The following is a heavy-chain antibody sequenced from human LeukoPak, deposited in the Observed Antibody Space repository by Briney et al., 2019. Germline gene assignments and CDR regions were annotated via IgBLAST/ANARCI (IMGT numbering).Heavy chain of an antibody. D-gene: IGHD6-13*01. V-gene: IGHV4-30-2*01. CDR1: GGSISSGGYY. J-gene: IGHJ4*02. Sequence: SETLSLTCTVSGGSISSGGYYWSWIRQPPGKGLEWIGYIYHSGSTYYNPSLESRVTISVDRSKNQFSLKLSSVTAADTAVYYCARGESPGYSSSWYIDYWGQGTLVTVSS. CDR2: IYHSGST. CDR3: ARGESPGYSSSWYIDY.